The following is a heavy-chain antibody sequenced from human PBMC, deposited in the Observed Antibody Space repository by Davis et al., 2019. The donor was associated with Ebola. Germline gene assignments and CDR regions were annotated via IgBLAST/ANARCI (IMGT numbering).Heavy chain of an antibody. J-gene: IGHJ4*02. CDR2: IYTGDSDT. CDR1: GNSFNTHW. CDR3: AARFRRYFDYLCDY. D-gene: IGHD3-9*01. V-gene: IGHV5-51*01. Sequence: GESLKISCKDSGNSFNTHWIGWVRQMPGKGLEWMGIIYTGDSDTRYSPSFRGQVIISADKSINTAYLQWSGLKASDTAMYYCAARFRRYFDYLCDYWGQGTLVTVSS.